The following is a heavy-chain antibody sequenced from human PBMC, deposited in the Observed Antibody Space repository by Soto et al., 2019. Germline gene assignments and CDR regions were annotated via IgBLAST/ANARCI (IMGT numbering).Heavy chain of an antibody. Sequence: VASVKVSCKASGYTFTGYYMHWVRQAPGQGLEWMGWINPNSGGTNYAQKFQGRVTMTRDTSISTAYMELSRLRSDDTAVYYCARQTVVVVAATRFLGGMDVWGQGTTVTVSS. CDR3: ARQTVVVVAATRFLGGMDV. D-gene: IGHD2-15*01. CDR2: INPNSGGT. J-gene: IGHJ6*02. V-gene: IGHV1-2*02. CDR1: GYTFTGYY.